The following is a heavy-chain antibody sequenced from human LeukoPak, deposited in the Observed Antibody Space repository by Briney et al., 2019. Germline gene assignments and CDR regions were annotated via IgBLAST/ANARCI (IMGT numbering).Heavy chain of an antibody. CDR3: ARDAS. CDR2: IYYGGST. V-gene: IGHV4-39*07. Sequence: SETLSLTCTVSGGSISNSRYYWGWIRQPPGKGLEWIGSIYYGGSTFYSPSLKSRVTISVDTSKNQFSLKLSSVTAADTAVYCCARDASWGKGTTVTVSS. J-gene: IGHJ6*04. CDR1: GGSISNSRYY.